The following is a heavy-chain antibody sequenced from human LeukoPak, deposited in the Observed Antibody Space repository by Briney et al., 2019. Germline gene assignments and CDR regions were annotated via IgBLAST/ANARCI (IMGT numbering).Heavy chain of an antibody. CDR3: ARGSLVYDFWSGYSAMNAFGI. CDR2: INHSGST. V-gene: IGHV4-34*01. J-gene: IGHJ3*02. CDR1: GGSFSGYY. D-gene: IGHD3-3*01. Sequence: SETLSLTCAVYGGSFSGYYWSWIRQPPGKGLEWIGEINHSGSTNYNPSLKSRVTISVDTSKNQFSLKLSSVTAADTAVYYCARGSLVYDFWSGYSAMNAFGIWGQGTMVTVSS.